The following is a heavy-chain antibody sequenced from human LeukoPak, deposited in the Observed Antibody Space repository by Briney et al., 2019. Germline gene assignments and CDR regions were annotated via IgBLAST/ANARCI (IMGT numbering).Heavy chain of an antibody. CDR3: AREGIAAAGLNWFDP. CDR1: GFTFSSHG. D-gene: IGHD6-13*01. V-gene: IGHV3-33*01. J-gene: IGHJ5*02. Sequence: GGSLRLSCAVSGFTFSSHGMHWVRQAPGKGLEWVAVIWYDGSNKYYADSVKGRFTISRDNSKNTLYLQMNSLRAEDTAVYYCAREGIAAAGLNWFDPWGQGTLVTVSS. CDR2: IWYDGSNK.